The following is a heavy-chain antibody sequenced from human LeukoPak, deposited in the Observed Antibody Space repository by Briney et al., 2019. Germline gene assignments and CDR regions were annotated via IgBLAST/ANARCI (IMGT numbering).Heavy chain of an antibody. V-gene: IGHV3-21*01. J-gene: IGHJ4*02. D-gene: IGHD4-17*01. CDR2: MSSDSKSI. CDR1: GFIFSGFT. Sequence: GGPLRLSCAASGFIFSGFTMNGVRKAPGKGREWVSSMSSDSKSIYYADSAKGRFLISRDNAKASLFLQMDSLRAEDTALYYCTRGSYGDYGYWGQGTLVTVSS. CDR3: TRGSYGDYGY.